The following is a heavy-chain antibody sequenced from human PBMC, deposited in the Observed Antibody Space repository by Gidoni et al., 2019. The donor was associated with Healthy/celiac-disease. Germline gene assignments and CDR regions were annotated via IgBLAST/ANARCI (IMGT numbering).Heavy chain of an antibody. D-gene: IGHD5-18*01. V-gene: IGHV3-21*01. CDR2: ISSSSSYI. J-gene: IGHJ4*02. CDR1: GFTFSSYS. CDR3: ARPALYSDYFDY. Sequence: EVQLVESGGGLVKPGGSRRLSCAASGFTFSSYSMNWVRQAPGKGLGWVSSISSSSSYIYYADSVKGRFTISRDNAKNSLYLQMNSLRAEDTAVYYCARPALYSDYFDYWGQGTLVTVSS.